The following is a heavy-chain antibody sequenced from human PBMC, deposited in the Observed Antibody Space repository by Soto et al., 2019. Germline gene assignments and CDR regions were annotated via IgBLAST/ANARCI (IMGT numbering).Heavy chain of an antibody. V-gene: IGHV1-24*01. CDR2: FDPEDGET. CDR1: GYTLTELS. J-gene: IGHJ5*02. CDR3: ATLSNDFWSGPNNWFDP. Sequence: ASVKVSCKVSGYTLTELSMHWVRQAPGKGLEWMGGFDPEDGETIYAQKFRGRVTMTEDTSTDTAYMELSSLRSEDTAVYYCATLSNDFWSGPNNWFDPWGQGTLVTVS. D-gene: IGHD3-3*01.